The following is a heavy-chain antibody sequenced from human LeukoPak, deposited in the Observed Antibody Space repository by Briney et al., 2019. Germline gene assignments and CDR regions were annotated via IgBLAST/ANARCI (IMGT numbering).Heavy chain of an antibody. CDR1: GFTFSDYY. CDR3: ARAPAGYSVDY. J-gene: IGHJ4*02. V-gene: IGHV3-11*06. CDR2: ISSSSSYT. Sequence: PGGSLRHSCAASGFTFSDYYMSWIRQAPGKGLEWVSYISSSSSYTNYADSVKGRFTISRDNAKNSLYLQMNSLRAEDTAVYYCARAPAGYSVDYWGQGTLVTVSS. D-gene: IGHD6-13*01.